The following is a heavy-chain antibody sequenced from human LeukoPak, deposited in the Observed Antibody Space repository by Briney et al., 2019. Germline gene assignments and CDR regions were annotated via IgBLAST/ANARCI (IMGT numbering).Heavy chain of an antibody. CDR2: ISSSSSYI. CDR3: ARVAAAAWFDP. D-gene: IGHD6-13*01. J-gene: IGHJ5*02. V-gene: IGHV3-21*01. CDR1: GFTFSSYS. Sequence: GGSLGLSCAASGFTFSSYSMNWVRQAPGKGLEWVSSISSSSSYIYYADSVKGRFTISRDNAKNSLYLQMNSLRAEDTAVYYCARVAAAAWFDPWGQGTLVTVSS.